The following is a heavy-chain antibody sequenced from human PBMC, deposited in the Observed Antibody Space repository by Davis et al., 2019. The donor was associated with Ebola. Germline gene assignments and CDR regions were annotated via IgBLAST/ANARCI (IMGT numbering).Heavy chain of an antibody. D-gene: IGHD6-13*01. J-gene: IGHJ4*02. Sequence: GESLKISCKGSGYSFTSYWIGWVRQMPGKGLEWMGIIYPGDSDTRYSPSFQGQVTISADKSISTAYLQWSSLKASDTAMYYCARKIAAAGRMFRYYFDYWGQGTLVTVSS. CDR2: IYPGDSDT. CDR1: GYSFTSYW. V-gene: IGHV5-51*01. CDR3: ARKIAAAGRMFRYYFDY.